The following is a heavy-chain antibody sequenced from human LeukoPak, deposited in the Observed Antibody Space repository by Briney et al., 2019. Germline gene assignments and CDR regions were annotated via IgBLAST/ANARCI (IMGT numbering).Heavy chain of an antibody. J-gene: IGHJ5*02. V-gene: IGHV4-39*01. CDR3: ARRGYCSSTSCYEYWFDP. CDR1: GGSISSSSYY. Sequence: SETLSLTCTVSGGSISSSSYYWGWIRQPPGKGLEWIGIIYYSGSTYYNPSLTSRLTISVDTSKNQFSLKLSSVTATDTAVYYCARRGYCSSTSCYEYWFDPWGQGTLVTVSS. D-gene: IGHD2-2*01. CDR2: IYYSGST.